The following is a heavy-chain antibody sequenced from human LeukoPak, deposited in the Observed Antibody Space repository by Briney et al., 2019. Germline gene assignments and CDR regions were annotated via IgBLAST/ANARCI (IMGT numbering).Heavy chain of an antibody. CDR3: AKASPSHPPPHYSSGWYNWFDP. D-gene: IGHD6-19*01. CDR1: GYTFTSYG. CDR2: ISAYNGNT. Sequence: GAPVKVSCKASGYTFTSYGISWVRQAPGQGLEWMGWISAYNGNTNYAQKLQGRVTMTTDTSTSTAYMELRSRRSDDTAVYYFAKASPSHPPPHYSSGWYNWFDPWGQGTLVTVSS. J-gene: IGHJ5*02. V-gene: IGHV1-18*01.